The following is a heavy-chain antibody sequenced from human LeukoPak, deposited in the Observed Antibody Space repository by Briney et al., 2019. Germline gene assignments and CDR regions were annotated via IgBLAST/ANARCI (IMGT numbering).Heavy chain of an antibody. CDR2: ISYDGRNK. J-gene: IGHJ4*02. Sequence: PGGSLRLSCAASGFTFSSYAMHWVRQAPGKGLEWVAYISYDGRNKNYAGSVKGRFTSSRDTSRNTVNLQMNSLRAEDTAVYYCAKVFRGLSSVAGTLGGYWGQGTLVTVSS. D-gene: IGHD6-19*01. CDR1: GFTFSSYA. CDR3: AKVFRGLSSVAGTLGGY. V-gene: IGHV3-30-3*01.